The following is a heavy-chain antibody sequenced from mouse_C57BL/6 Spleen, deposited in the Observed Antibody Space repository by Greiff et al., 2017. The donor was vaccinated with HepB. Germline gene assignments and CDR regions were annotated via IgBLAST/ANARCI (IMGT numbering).Heavy chain of an antibody. Sequence: EVQLQQSGPELVKPGASVKISCKASGYSFTGYYMNWVKQSPEKSLEWIGEINPSTGGTTYNQKFKAKATLTVDKSSSTAYMQLKSLTSEDSAVYYCAGLLRYFDVWGTGTTVTVSS. CDR3: AGLLRYFDV. V-gene: IGHV1-42*01. D-gene: IGHD1-1*01. CDR2: INPSTGGT. J-gene: IGHJ1*03. CDR1: GYSFTGYY.